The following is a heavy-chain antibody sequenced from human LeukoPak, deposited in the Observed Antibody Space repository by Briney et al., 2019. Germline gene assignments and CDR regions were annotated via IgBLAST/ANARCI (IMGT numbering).Heavy chain of an antibody. Sequence: PGGSLRLSCAASGFTFSSYGMHWVRQAPGKGLEWVAVISYDGSNKYYADSVKGRFTISRDNSNNTLYLQMNSLRAEDTAVYYCAKDDFVWGSYRYGPGPNVDYWGQGTLVIVSS. V-gene: IGHV3-30*18. CDR1: GFTFSSYG. CDR2: ISYDGSNK. D-gene: IGHD3-16*02. J-gene: IGHJ4*02. CDR3: AKDDFVWGSYRYGPGPNVDY.